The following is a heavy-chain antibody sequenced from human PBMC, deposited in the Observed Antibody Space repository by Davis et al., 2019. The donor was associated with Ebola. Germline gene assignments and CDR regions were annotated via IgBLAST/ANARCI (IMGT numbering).Heavy chain of an antibody. CDR2: ISYDGSNK. Sequence: PGGSLRLSCAASGFTFSSYGMHWVRQAPGKGLEWVAVISYDGSNKYYADSVKGRFTISRDNSKNTLYLQMNSLRAEDTAVYYCARKYGGYVDYWGQGTLVTVSS. V-gene: IGHV3-30*12. J-gene: IGHJ4*02. CDR1: GFTFSSYG. CDR3: ARKYGGYVDY. D-gene: IGHD4/OR15-4a*01.